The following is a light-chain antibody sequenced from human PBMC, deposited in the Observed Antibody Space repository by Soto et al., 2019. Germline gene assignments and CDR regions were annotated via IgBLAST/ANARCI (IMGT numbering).Light chain of an antibody. CDR1: QGINNY. CDR2: AAS. J-gene: IGKJ5*01. V-gene: IGKV1-9*01. CDR3: QQLGSYPIT. Sequence: LLTQSPSSLSASVGDRVTITCRASQGINNYLAWYQQEPGKAPKLLIYAASTLQTGVPSRFSGSGSGTDFTLTISSLQPEDFATYYCQQLGSYPITFGQGTRLEIK.